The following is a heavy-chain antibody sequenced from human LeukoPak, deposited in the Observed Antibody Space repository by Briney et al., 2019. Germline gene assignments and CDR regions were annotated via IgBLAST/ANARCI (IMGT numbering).Heavy chain of an antibody. Sequence: ASVKVSCKASGYTFTGYYMHWVPQAPGQGLEWMGWINPNSGGTNYAQKFQGRVTMTRDTSISTAYMELSRLRSDDTAVYYCPRPTQPYCNSTSCYRGHRLECDYWGQGTLVTVSS. V-gene: IGHV1-2*02. CDR2: INPNSGGT. J-gene: IGHJ4*02. D-gene: IGHD2-2*02. CDR1: GYTFTGYY. CDR3: PRPTQPYCNSTSCYRGHRLECDY.